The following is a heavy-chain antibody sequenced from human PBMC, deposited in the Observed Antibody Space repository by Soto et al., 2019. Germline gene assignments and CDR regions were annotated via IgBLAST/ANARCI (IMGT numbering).Heavy chain of an antibody. J-gene: IGHJ4*02. CDR1: GCTFTSYG. V-gene: IGHV1-18*01. Sequence: GASVKVSCKASGCTFTSYGISWVRQAPGQGLEWMGWISAYNGNTNYAQKLQGRVTMTTDTSTSTAYMELRSLRSDDTAVYYCARDVPNYDYVWGSYRPSYYFDYWGQGTLVTVSS. D-gene: IGHD3-16*02. CDR2: ISAYNGNT. CDR3: ARDVPNYDYVWGSYRPSYYFDY.